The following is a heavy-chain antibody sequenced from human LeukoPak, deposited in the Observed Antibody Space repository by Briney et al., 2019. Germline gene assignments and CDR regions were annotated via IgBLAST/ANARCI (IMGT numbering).Heavy chain of an antibody. CDR3: ASLKKRIHGLEWLLFLDP. Sequence: SQTLSLTCTVSGGSISSGGYYWSWIRQHPGKGLEWIGYIYYSGSTYYNPSLKSRVTISVDTSKNQFSLKLSSVTAADTAVYYRASLKKRIHGLEWLLFLDPWGQGTLVTVSS. J-gene: IGHJ5*02. CDR2: IYYSGST. D-gene: IGHD3-3*01. CDR1: GGSISSGGYY. V-gene: IGHV4-31*03.